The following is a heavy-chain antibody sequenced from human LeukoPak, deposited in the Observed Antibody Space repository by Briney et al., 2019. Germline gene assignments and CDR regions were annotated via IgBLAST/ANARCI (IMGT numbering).Heavy chain of an antibody. CDR2: INPDGGST. Sequence: ASVKVSCKASGYTFTSYWIQWVRQAPGQGLEWMGLINPDGGSTAYAHRFQGRVTMTSDTSTSTVYMELSSLRSEDTAVYFCARDGGSFSYNMDVWGQGTTVTVSS. CDR3: ARDGGSFSYNMDV. J-gene: IGHJ6*02. CDR1: GYTFTSYW. D-gene: IGHD1-26*01. V-gene: IGHV1-46*01.